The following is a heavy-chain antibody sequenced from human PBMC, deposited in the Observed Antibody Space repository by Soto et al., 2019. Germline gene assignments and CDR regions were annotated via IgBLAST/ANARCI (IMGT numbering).Heavy chain of an antibody. V-gene: IGHV3-48*03. CDR3: VRAPGPRYYAMDX. Sequence: WGSLRLSCEVSGFIFSECEFNWVRQAPGKGLGWVSYICKNGRDIYDAYSVKGRFTISIDDDNSTLYLEMNSMRAEDTAVYYCVRAPGPRYYAMDXWGQGTMVTVS. J-gene: IGHJ6*02. D-gene: IGHD1-20*01. CDR1: GFIFSECE. CDR2: ICKNGRDI.